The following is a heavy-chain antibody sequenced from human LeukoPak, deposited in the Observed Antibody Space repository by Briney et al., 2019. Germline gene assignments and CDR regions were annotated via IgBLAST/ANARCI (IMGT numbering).Heavy chain of an antibody. V-gene: IGHV4-38-2*01. J-gene: IGHJ3*02. Sequence: SETLSLTCAVSGYSISSGYYWGWIRQPPGKGLEWIGSIYHSGSTYYNPSLKSRVTISVDTSKNQFSLKLSSVTAADTAVYYCASPYYYDSSGYYNGAFDIWGQGTMVTVSS. CDR1: GYSISSGYY. CDR2: IYHSGST. CDR3: ASPYYYDSSGYYNGAFDI. D-gene: IGHD3-22*01.